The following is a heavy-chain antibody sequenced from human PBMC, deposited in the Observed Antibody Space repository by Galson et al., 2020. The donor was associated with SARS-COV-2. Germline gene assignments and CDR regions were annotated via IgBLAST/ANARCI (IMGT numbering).Heavy chain of an antibody. CDR2: FDPEDGGT. J-gene: IGHJ5*02. Sequence: ASVKVSCKVSGYSITELAMHRVRQAPGEGLEWMGGFDPEDGGTIYAQKFQGRVTMTEDTSTDTAYMELTSLRSEDTAVYYCATGVTVGVPNWFDPWGQGTLVTVSS. CDR1: GYSITELA. V-gene: IGHV1-24*01. CDR3: ATGVTVGVPNWFDP. D-gene: IGHD1-26*01.